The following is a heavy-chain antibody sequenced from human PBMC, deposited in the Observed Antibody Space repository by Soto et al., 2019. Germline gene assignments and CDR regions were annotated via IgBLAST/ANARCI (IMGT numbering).Heavy chain of an antibody. CDR2: INSRSSYT. V-gene: IGHV3-11*05. CDR3: AGIITAAGGRRYFDL. D-gene: IGHD6-13*01. Sequence: QVQLVESGGGLVKPGGSLRLSGAASGFTFSDYYMSWIRQAPGKGLEWGSYINSRSSYTNYADSVPGRFTISRDHAKNSLYLQMNSLSAEDTAVYYCAGIITAAGGRRYFDLWGRGTLVSVSS. J-gene: IGHJ2*01. CDR1: GFTFSDYY.